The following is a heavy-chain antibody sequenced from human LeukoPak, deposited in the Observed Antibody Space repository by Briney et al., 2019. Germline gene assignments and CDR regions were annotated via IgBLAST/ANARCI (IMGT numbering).Heavy chain of an antibody. CDR2: IKQDGREK. CDR3: ARDKGQCGGGDCYFYYYYGMDV. J-gene: IGHJ6*02. CDR1: GFTFSSYW. D-gene: IGHD2-21*02. Sequence: GGSLRLSCAASGFTFSSYWMNWVRQAPGKGLYWVANIKQDGREKYYVDSVKGRFTISRDNAKNSLYLQMNSLRAEDTAVYYCARDKGQCGGGDCYFYYYYGMDVWGQGTTVTVSS. V-gene: IGHV3-7*01.